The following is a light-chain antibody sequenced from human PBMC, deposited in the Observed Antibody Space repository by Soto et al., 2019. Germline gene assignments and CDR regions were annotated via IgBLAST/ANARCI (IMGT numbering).Light chain of an antibody. J-gene: IGKJ1*01. CDR3: QQYDQWWT. CDR1: QGSGDT. CDR2: GAS. Sequence: VMTQSPNTVSVSPGEGVTLSCRASQGSGDTLAWYQLKPGQAPRLLVYGASIRATGIPARFSGSGSGTEYSLTSSSLQSEDFGVYFCQQYDQWWTFGQGTKVDI. V-gene: IGKV3-15*01.